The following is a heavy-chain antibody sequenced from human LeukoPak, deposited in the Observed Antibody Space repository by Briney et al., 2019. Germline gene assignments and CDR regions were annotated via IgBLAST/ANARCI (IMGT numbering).Heavy chain of an antibody. D-gene: IGHD3-10*01. Sequence: GASVKVSCKASGYTFADYYMHWVQQAPGKGLEWMGRVDPEDGETIYAEKFQGRVTITADTSTDTAYMELSSLRSEDTAVYYCATDHYGPDYWGQGTLVTVSS. J-gene: IGHJ4*02. V-gene: IGHV1-69-2*01. CDR3: ATDHYGPDY. CDR2: VDPEDGET. CDR1: GYTFADYY.